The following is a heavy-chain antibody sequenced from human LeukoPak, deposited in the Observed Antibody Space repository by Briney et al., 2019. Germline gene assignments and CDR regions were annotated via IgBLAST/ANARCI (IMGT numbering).Heavy chain of an antibody. D-gene: IGHD1-26*01. CDR1: GYSISSGYY. J-gene: IGHJ5*02. Sequence: SETLSLTCTVSGYSISSGYYWGWIRQPPGKGLEWIGSIYHSGSTYYNPSLKSRVTISVDTSKNQFSLKLSSVSAADTAVYHCAGCIVGATMWFDPWGQGTLVTVSS. CDR2: IYHSGST. CDR3: AGCIVGATMWFDP. V-gene: IGHV4-38-2*02.